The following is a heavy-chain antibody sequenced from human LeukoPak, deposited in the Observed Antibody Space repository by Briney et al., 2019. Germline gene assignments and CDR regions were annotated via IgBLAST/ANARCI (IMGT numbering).Heavy chain of an antibody. V-gene: IGHV4-34*01. CDR3: AREDRYSYYYFDY. CDR2: INHSGST. Sequence: SETLSLTCAVYGGSFSGYYWSWIRQPPGKGLEWIGEINHSGSTNYNPSLKSRVTISVDTSKNQFSLKLSSVTAADTAVYYCAREDRYSYYYFDYWGQGTLVTVSS. CDR1: GGSFSGYY. D-gene: IGHD5-18*01. J-gene: IGHJ4*02.